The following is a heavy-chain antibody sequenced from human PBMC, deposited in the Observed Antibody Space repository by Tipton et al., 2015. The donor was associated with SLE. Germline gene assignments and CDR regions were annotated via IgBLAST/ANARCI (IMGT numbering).Heavy chain of an antibody. Sequence: TLSLTCAVSGFSISSGYYWGWIRQPPGEGLEWIGSIHHSGNTYFNPSLKSRVTMSIDTSRNEVFLRLTSVTAADTAVYYCARHDYDSNGYYQHYFGYWGQGTLVTVSS. V-gene: IGHV4-38-2*01. CDR2: IHHSGNT. CDR1: GFSISSGYY. CDR3: ARHDYDSNGYYQHYFGY. J-gene: IGHJ4*02. D-gene: IGHD3-22*01.